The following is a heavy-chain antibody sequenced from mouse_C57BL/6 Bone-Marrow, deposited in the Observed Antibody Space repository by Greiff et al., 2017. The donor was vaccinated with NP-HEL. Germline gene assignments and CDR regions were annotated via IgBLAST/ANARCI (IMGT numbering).Heavy chain of an antibody. Sequence: EVKLVESGEGLVKPGGSLELSCAASGFTFSSYAMSWVRQTPEKRLEWVAYISSGGDYLYYADTVKGRFTISRDNARNTLYLQMSSLKSEDTAMYYCTRDRGSKFVAYWGQGTLVTVSA. CDR2: ISSGGDYL. V-gene: IGHV5-9-1*02. CDR3: TRDRGSKFVAY. J-gene: IGHJ3*01. D-gene: IGHD2-5*01. CDR1: GFTFSSYA.